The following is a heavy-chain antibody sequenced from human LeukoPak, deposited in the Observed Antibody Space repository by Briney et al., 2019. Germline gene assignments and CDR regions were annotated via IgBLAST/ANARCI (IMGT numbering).Heavy chain of an antibody. CDR3: TTEGTYYYGSGIDY. CDR1: GFTFSNAW. J-gene: IGHJ4*02. D-gene: IGHD3-10*01. Sequence: GGTLRLSCAASGFTFSNAWMNWVRQAPGKGLEWVGRIKSKTDGGTTDYTAPVKGRFTISRDDSKNALYLQMNSLKTEDTAVYYCTTEGTYYYGSGIDYWGQGTLVTVSS. CDR2: IKSKTDGGTT. V-gene: IGHV3-15*07.